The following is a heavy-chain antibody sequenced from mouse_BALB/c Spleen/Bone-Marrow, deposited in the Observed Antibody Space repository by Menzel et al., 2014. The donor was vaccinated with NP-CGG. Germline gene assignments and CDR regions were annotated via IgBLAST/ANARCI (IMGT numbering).Heavy chain of an antibody. J-gene: IGHJ4*01. CDR1: GYTFTDYS. V-gene: IGHV1-67*01. CDR3: ARRGSMDY. Sequence: QVQLKESGAELVRPGVSVKISCKGSGYTFTDYSIHWVRQSHAKSLEWIGVISTYYGDANYNQKFKGKATMTVDKSSSTAYMELARLTSEDSAIYYCARRGSMDYWGQGTSVTVSS. CDR2: ISTYYGDA.